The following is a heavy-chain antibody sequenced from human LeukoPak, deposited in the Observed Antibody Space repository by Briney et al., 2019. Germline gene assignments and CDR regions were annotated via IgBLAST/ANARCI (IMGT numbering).Heavy chain of an antibody. V-gene: IGHV4-34*01. CDR3: ARGYSSGFNWFDP. CDR1: GGSFSGYY. Sequence: PSETLSLTCAVYGGSFSGYYWTWIRQPPGKGLEWIREINHSGSTNYNPSLKSRVTISVDTSKNQFSLKLTSVTAADTAVYYCARGYSSGFNWFDPWGQGTLVTVSS. J-gene: IGHJ5*02. CDR2: INHSGST. D-gene: IGHD6-19*01.